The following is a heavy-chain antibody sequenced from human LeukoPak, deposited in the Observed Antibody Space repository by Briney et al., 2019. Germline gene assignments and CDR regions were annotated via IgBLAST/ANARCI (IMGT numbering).Heavy chain of an antibody. J-gene: IGHJ4*02. D-gene: IGHD6-19*01. CDR1: GFTVSSNY. Sequence: PGGSLRLSCAASGFTVSSNYMSWVRQAPGKGLEWVSVIYSGGSTYYADSVKGRFTISRDNPKNTLYLQMNSLRAEDTAVYYCASSGWDHYFDYWGQGTLVTVSS. CDR3: ASSGWDHYFDY. V-gene: IGHV3-53*01. CDR2: IYSGGST.